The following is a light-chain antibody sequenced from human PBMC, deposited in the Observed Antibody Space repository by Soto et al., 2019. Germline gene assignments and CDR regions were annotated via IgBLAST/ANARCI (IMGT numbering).Light chain of an antibody. Sequence: EIVLTQSPATLSLTPAQRSILSGRASQTVRNNLAWYQQRPGQAPRLLIYDASSRATGIPARFSGSGSGTDFTLTISSLEPEDFAVYYCQQHSNWPLTFGGGTKVDIK. CDR1: QTVRNN. CDR2: DAS. CDR3: QQHSNWPLT. V-gene: IGKV3-11*01. J-gene: IGKJ4*01.